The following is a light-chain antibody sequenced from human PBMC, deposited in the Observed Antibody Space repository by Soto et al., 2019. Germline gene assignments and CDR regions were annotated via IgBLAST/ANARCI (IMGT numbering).Light chain of an antibody. J-gene: IGKJ1*01. Sequence: DIPLTPSPSFLAASLGDRVTSTCRASQGISSFLAWYQQKPGKAPNLLMYAASSLQSGVPSRFTGSGSGTDFTLTISSLQHEDFATYYCQQSYNTPRTFGQGTRWIS. CDR3: QQSYNTPRT. V-gene: IGKV1-39*01. CDR1: QGISSF. CDR2: AAS.